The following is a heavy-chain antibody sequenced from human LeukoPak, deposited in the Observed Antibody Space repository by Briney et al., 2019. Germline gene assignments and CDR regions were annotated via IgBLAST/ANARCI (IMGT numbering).Heavy chain of an antibody. CDR3: ARGTSYSL. V-gene: IGHV3-11*04. J-gene: IGHJ4*02. D-gene: IGHD3-9*01. CDR1: GFTFSDYN. Sequence: KTGGSLRLSCAASGFTFSDYNMRWIRQAPGKGLEWVSSISRSGSTKYYADSVKGRFTISRDNAKNSLYLQMNSLRAEDTAVYYCARGTSYSLWGQGTLVTVSS. CDR2: ISRSGSTK.